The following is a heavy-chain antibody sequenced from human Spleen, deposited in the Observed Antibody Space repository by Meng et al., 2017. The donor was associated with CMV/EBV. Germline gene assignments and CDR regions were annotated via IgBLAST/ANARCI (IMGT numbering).Heavy chain of an antibody. Sequence: LSLTCAVSGGSFSGYYWSWVRQSPGKGLEWIGEIIESGGTVYNPSLESRVTMSIDKSNNQFSLRLTSVTAADTAVYFCARGKLKLSPWGQGTLVTVSS. V-gene: IGHV4-34*12. CDR2: IIESGGT. D-gene: IGHD6-25*01. J-gene: IGHJ5*02. CDR3: ARGKLKLSP. CDR1: GGSFSGYY.